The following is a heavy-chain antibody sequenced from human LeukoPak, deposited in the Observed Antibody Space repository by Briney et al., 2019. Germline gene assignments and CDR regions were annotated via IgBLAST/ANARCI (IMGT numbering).Heavy chain of an antibody. CDR3: TTDFYDSSGLQY. Sequence: NAGGSLRLSCAASGFSFSNAWMNWVRQAPGKGLEWVGRIKSKSDGGTIDYAAPVKGRFTISRDGSKNTVFLQMNSLETEDTAVYYCTTDFYDSSGLQYWGQGTLVTVSS. V-gene: IGHV3-15*07. J-gene: IGHJ4*02. D-gene: IGHD3-22*01. CDR2: IKSKSDGGTI. CDR1: GFSFSNAW.